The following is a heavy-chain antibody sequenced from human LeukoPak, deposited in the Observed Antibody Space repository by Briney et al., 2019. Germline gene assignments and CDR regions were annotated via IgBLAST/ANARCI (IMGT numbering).Heavy chain of an antibody. J-gene: IGHJ2*01. Sequence: PSETLSLTCTVSGGSISSYYWSWIRQPPGKGLEWIGYIYYSGSTNYNPSLKSRVTISVDTSKNRFSLKLSSVTAADTAVYYCARVRDGYNHWYFDLWGRGTLVTVSS. D-gene: IGHD5-24*01. V-gene: IGHV4-59*01. CDR3: ARVRDGYNHWYFDL. CDR1: GGSISSYY. CDR2: IYYSGST.